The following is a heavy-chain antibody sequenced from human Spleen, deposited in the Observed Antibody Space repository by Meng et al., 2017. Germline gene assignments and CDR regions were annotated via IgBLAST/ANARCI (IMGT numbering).Heavy chain of an antibody. CDR2: INAGNGNT. Sequence: ASVKVSCKASGYTFTSYGISWVRQAPGQGLEWMGWINAGNGNTKYSQKFQGRVTITRDTSASTAYMELSSLRSEDTAVYYCARGYYDSSGYYKPGGFDYWGQGNLVTVSS. J-gene: IGHJ4*02. V-gene: IGHV1-3*01. D-gene: IGHD3-22*01. CDR3: ARGYYDSSGYYKPGGFDY. CDR1: GYTFTSYG.